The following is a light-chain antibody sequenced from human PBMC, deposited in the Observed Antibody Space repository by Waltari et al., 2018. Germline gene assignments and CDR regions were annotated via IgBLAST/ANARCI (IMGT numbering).Light chain of an antibody. CDR2: KDS. V-gene: IGLV3-25*03. Sequence: SYELTQPPSVSVSPGQTARITCSGDALPKQYGYWYQQKPGQAPVLVIYKDSERPSGIPERFSCSSSGTTVTLTISGVQAEDEADYYCLSADSSGTLDVFGTGTKVTVL. CDR3: LSADSSGTLDV. CDR1: ALPKQY. J-gene: IGLJ1*01.